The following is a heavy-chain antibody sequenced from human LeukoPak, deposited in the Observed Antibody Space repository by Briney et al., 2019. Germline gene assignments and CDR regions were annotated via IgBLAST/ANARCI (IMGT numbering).Heavy chain of an antibody. CDR2: IYASGTT. J-gene: IGHJ5*02. V-gene: IGHV4-4*07. CDR1: GASLTIYN. Sequence: SETLSLTSTVSGASLTIYNWNWIRQPAGERLEWIRIYASGTTTHKPSPKSQFTMSIDKSKNQISLKLSSVMAEDTVVYYCGTGGHSFDPWGQGILVTV. CDR3: GTGGHSFDP. D-gene: IGHD3-16*01.